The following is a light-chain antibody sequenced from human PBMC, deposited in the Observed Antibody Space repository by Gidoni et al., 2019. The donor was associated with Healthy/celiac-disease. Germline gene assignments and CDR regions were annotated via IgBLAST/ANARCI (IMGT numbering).Light chain of an antibody. J-gene: IGKJ2*01. CDR2: AAS. Sequence: IQFTQSPSFLSASVGDRVTITCRASQGISSYFAWYQQKPGKAPTLLIYAASTLQSGVPSRFSGSGSGTEFTLTISSLQPEDFATYYCQQLNSNPLYTFGQGTKLEIK. CDR1: QGISSY. CDR3: QQLNSNPLYT. V-gene: IGKV1-9*01.